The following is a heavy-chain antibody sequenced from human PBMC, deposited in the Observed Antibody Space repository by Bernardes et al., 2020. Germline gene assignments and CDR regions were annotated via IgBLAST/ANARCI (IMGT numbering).Heavy chain of an antibody. CDR2: IKHDGTEK. V-gene: IGHV3-7*01. D-gene: IGHD5-18*01. J-gene: IGHJ4*02. Sequence: GGSLRLSCAASGFTFNMYWMSWVRQAPGKGLESVANIKHDGTEKYYVDSVEGRFTISRDNAKNSLYLHLSSLRVEDTAVYYCARDALDGYKVDWGQGTLVTVSS. CDR1: GFTFNMYW. CDR3: ARDALDGYKVD.